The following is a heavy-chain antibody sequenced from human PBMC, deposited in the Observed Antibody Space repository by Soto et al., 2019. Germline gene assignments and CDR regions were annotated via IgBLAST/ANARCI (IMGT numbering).Heavy chain of an antibody. J-gene: IGHJ3*02. CDR3: ARGYGGNWAAFDI. CDR2: IWYDGSNK. V-gene: IGHV3-33*01. Sequence: GGSLRLSCAASRFTFSSYGMHWVLQAPGKGLEWVVVIWYDGSNKYYADSVKGRFTISRDNSKNTLYLQMNSLRAEDTAVYHCARGYGGNWAAFDIWGQGTMVTVSS. CDR1: RFTFSSYG. D-gene: IGHD7-27*01.